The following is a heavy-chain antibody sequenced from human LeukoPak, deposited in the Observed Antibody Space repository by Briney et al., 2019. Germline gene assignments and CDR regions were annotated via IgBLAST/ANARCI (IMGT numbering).Heavy chain of an antibody. D-gene: IGHD2-15*01. CDR2: FSGGGDS. Sequence: GGSLRLSCAASGLTSGIYAMSRVRQAPGKGLEWVSAFSGGGDSFYADSVRGRFSISVDRSRNILYLQMNSLRVEDTAVYYCGKEVERHFDLRYWGQGTPVTVSS. J-gene: IGHJ4*02. V-gene: IGHV3-23*01. CDR1: GLTSGIYA. CDR3: GKEVERHFDLRY.